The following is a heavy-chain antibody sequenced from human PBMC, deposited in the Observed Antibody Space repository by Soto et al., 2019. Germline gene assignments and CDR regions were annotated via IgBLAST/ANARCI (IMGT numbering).Heavy chain of an antibody. CDR2: ISSSGSTI. CDR1: GFTFSSYE. Sequence: EVQLVESGGGLVQPGGSLRLSCAASGFTFSSYEMNWVRQAPGKGLEWVSYISSSGSTIYYADSVKGRFTISRDNAKNSLYLQMNSLRAEDTAVYYCARGQRWVCGGDCYPFDYWGQGTLVTVSS. J-gene: IGHJ4*02. D-gene: IGHD2-21*02. CDR3: ARGQRWVCGGDCYPFDY. V-gene: IGHV3-48*03.